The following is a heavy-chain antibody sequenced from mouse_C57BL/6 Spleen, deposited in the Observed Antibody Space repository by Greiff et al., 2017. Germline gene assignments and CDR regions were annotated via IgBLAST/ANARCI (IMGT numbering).Heavy chain of an antibody. V-gene: IGHV2-3*01. CDR3: AKPGGLRRDYAMDY. J-gene: IGHJ4*01. CDR2: IWGDGST. D-gene: IGHD2-4*01. Sequence: QVQLQQSGPGLVAPSQSLSITCTVSGFSLTSDGVSWVRQPPGKGLEWLGVIWGDGSTNYPSALISRLSISKDNSKSHVFLKLNSRQTDDTATYYCAKPGGLRRDYAMDYWGQGTSVTVSS. CDR1: GFSLTSDG.